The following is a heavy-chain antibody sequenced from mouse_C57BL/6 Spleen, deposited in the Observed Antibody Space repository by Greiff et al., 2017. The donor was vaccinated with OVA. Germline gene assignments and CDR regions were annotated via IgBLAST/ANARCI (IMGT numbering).Heavy chain of an antibody. CDR1: GYPFTSYW. V-gene: IGHV1-53*01. D-gene: IGHD1-1*01. J-gene: IGHJ3*01. CDR2: INPRNGGT. Sequence: QLQQPGTALVTPGASVKLSCKSSGYPFTSYWMHWVKQRPGQGLEWIGNINPRNGGTNYNEKFKSKATLTVDNSSSTAYMQLSSLTSEDSAVYDGARSGWGLEVAWFAYWGQGTLVTVSA. CDR3: ARSGWGLEVAWFAY.